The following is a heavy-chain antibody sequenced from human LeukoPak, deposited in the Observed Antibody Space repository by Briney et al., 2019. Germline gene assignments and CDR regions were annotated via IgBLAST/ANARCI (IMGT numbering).Heavy chain of an antibody. CDR3: ARVGRSRGSLPNSYYYMDV. CDR1: TATFDSYS. D-gene: IGHD2-15*01. J-gene: IGHJ6*03. V-gene: IGHV1-69*05. CDR2: TITMFGSA. Sequence: ASVTVSFTSSTATFDSYSISWLRQGPGQGLEWMGGTITMFGSANYAQKFQGRVTITTDQTTTTAYMELCSLSSEDTAVYYCARVGRSRGSLPNSYYYMDVWGKGTTVTVSS.